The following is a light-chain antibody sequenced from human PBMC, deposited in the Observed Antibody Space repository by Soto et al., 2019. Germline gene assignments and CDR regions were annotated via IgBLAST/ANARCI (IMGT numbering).Light chain of an antibody. Sequence: QSALTQPASVSGSPGQSITISCTGTSSDIGYYNYVSWYQQYPGKAPKLIIYEVSNRPSGVSNRFSGSKSGNTASLTISGLQAEDEADYYCSSYTSSSTLGVFGTGTKLTVL. CDR2: EVS. V-gene: IGLV2-14*01. J-gene: IGLJ1*01. CDR3: SSYTSSSTLGV. CDR1: SSDIGYYNY.